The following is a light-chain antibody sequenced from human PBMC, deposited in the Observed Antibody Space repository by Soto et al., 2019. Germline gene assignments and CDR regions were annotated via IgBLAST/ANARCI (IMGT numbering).Light chain of an antibody. CDR2: DAS. J-gene: IGKJ5*01. Sequence: VLTQSPATLSLSPGERATLSCRASQSVSSYLAWYQQKPGQAPRLLIYDASNRATGIPARFSGSGSGTDFTLTISSLEPEDFAVYYCQQRSNWPITFGQGRRLEI. CDR3: QQRSNWPIT. CDR1: QSVSSY. V-gene: IGKV3-11*01.